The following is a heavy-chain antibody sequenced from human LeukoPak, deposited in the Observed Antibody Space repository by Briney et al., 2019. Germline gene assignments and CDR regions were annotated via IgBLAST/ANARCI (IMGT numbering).Heavy chain of an antibody. Sequence: PGGSLRLSCAASGFTFDDYAMHWVRHAPGKGLEWASGISWNSGSIGYADSVKGRFTISRDNAKNSLYLQMNSLRAEDTALYYCAKASYGDYYWGQGTLVTVSS. D-gene: IGHD4-17*01. V-gene: IGHV3-9*01. CDR1: GFTFDDYA. J-gene: IGHJ4*02. CDR3: AKASYGDYY. CDR2: ISWNSGSI.